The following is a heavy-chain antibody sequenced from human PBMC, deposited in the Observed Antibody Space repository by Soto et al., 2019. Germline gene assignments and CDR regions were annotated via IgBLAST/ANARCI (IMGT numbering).Heavy chain of an antibody. V-gene: IGHV4-30-4*01. CDR3: ARGLYYDSSGYPRFSFDY. CDR2: IYYSGST. J-gene: IGHJ4*02. Sequence: SETLSLTCTVSGGSISSGDYYWSWIRQPPGKGLEWIGYIYYSGSTYYNPSLKSRVTISVDTSKNQFSLKLSSVTAADTAVYYCARGLYYDSSGYPRFSFDYWGQGTLVTVSS. D-gene: IGHD3-22*01. CDR1: GGSISSGDYY.